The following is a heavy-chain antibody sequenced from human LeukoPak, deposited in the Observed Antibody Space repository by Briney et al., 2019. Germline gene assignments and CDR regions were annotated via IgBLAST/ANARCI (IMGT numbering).Heavy chain of an antibody. V-gene: IGHV3-23*01. CDR2: ISGSGGST. D-gene: IGHD6-19*01. CDR3: AKDQVRAVAGTELDY. J-gene: IGHJ4*02. Sequence: GGSLRLSCAASGFTFSGYGMRWVRQAPGKGLVWVSAISGSGGSTYYADSVKGRFTISRDNSKNTLYLQKNSLRAEDTAVYYCAKDQVRAVAGTELDYWGQGTLVTVSS. CDR1: GFTFSGYG.